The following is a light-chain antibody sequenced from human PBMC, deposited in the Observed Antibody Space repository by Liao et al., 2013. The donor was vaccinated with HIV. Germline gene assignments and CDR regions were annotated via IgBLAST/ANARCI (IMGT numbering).Light chain of an antibody. V-gene: IGLV3-25*03. Sequence: SYVLTQPPSVSVAPGQTARITCGRNNIGSNSVHWYRQKPGQAPVVVIYKDSERPSGIPERFSGSSSGTEVTLTISGVQAEDEADYYCQSADSSGSYVFGRGTKVTVL. J-gene: IGLJ1*01. CDR2: KDS. CDR3: QSADSSGSYV. CDR1: NIGSNS.